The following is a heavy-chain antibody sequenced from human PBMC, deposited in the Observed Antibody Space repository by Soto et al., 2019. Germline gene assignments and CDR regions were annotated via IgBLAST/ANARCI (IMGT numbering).Heavy chain of an antibody. V-gene: IGHV2-26*04. CDR2: IFSNDEK. CDR1: GFSLSNAGLG. CDR3: ASTYSSSWYWFDP. J-gene: IGHJ5*02. D-gene: IGHD6-13*01. Sequence: QVTVKESGPVLVKPTETLTLTCTVSGFSLSNAGLGVSWIRQPPGKALEWLAHIFSNDEKSYSTSLKSRRTISKDTSKSQLVLIMTNMDPVDTATYYCASTYSSSWYWFDPWGQGTLVTFSS.